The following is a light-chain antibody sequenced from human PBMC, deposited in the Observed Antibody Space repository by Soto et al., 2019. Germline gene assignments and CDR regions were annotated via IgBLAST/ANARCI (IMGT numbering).Light chain of an antibody. CDR3: SSYTNINTRACV. J-gene: IGLJ1*01. CDR2: EVT. V-gene: IGLV2-14*01. Sequence: QSVLAQPASVSGSPGQSITISCTGTSGDIGSYNRVSWYQQHPGKAPKLIIYEVTDRPSGVSNRFSGSKSGNTASLTISGLQAEDEAEYSCSSYTNINTRACVFGTGTKGTVL. CDR1: SGDIGSYNR.